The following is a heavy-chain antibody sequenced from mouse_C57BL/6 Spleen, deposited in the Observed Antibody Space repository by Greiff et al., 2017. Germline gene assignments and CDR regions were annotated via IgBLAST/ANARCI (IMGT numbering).Heavy chain of an antibody. V-gene: IGHV1-63*01. J-gene: IGHJ2*01. CDR2: IYPGGGYT. CDR3: ARSHYYGSSYDYFDY. Sequence: VKLQESGAELVRPGTSVKMSCKASGYTFTNYWIGWAKQRPGHGLEWIGDIYPGGGYTNYNEKFKGKATLTADKSSSTAYMQFSSLTSEDSAIYYCARSHYYGSSYDYFDYWGQGTTLTVSS. CDR1: GYTFTNYW. D-gene: IGHD1-1*01.